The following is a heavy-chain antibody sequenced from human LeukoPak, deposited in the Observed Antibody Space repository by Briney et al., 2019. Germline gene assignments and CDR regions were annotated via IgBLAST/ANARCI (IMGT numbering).Heavy chain of an antibody. J-gene: IGHJ3*02. V-gene: IGHV1-18*01. D-gene: IGHD3-22*01. CDR1: GYTFTSYD. Sequence: ASVKVSCKASGYTFTSYDINWVRQATGQGLEWMGWISAYNGNTNYAQKLQGRVTMSTDTSTSTAYMELRSLRSDDTAVYYCARDRSNYYDSSGYYYDAFDIWGQGTMVTVSS. CDR2: ISAYNGNT. CDR3: ARDRSNYYDSSGYYYDAFDI.